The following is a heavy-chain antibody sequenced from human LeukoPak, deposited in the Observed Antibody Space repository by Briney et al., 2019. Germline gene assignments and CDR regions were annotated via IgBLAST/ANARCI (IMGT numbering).Heavy chain of an antibody. CDR1: GFTFSSYA. Sequence: GGSLRLSCAASGFTFSSYAMHWVRQAPGKGLEWVAVISYDGSNKYYADSVKGRFTISRDNSKNTLYLQMNSLRSEDTAVYYCARLPLYYYYYGMDVWGQGTTVTVSS. V-gene: IGHV3-30-3*01. J-gene: IGHJ6*02. CDR3: ARLPLYYYYYGMDV. CDR2: ISYDGSNK.